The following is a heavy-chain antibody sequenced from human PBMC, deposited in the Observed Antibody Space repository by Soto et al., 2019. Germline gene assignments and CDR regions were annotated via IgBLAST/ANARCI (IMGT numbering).Heavy chain of an antibody. CDR1: GFTFSDYS. Sequence: QVQLVESGGGLVKPGGSLRLSCAASGFTFSDYSMSWIRQAPGKGLEWVSYISSSGSTIYYADSVKGRFTISRDNANNALYLQMNSMSAEDTAVYYCARAHGDYVDYYYYYMDVWGKGTTVTVSS. CDR3: ARAHGDYVDYYYYYMDV. J-gene: IGHJ6*03. V-gene: IGHV3-11*01. D-gene: IGHD4-17*01. CDR2: ISSSGSTI.